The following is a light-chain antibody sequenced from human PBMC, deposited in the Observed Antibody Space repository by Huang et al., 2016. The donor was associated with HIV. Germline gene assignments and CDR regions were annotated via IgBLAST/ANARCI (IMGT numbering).Light chain of an antibody. Sequence: EIVMTQSPDILSVSPGERATLSCRASQSVRDKLAWYQQKPGQAPRLLLHATSTRAAGVPARFSGSWSGTEFTLTISSLQSEDCGVYYCQQYESWPPLTFGGGTKVEIK. CDR2: ATS. CDR3: QQYESWPPLT. J-gene: IGKJ4*01. V-gene: IGKV3-15*01. CDR1: QSVRDK.